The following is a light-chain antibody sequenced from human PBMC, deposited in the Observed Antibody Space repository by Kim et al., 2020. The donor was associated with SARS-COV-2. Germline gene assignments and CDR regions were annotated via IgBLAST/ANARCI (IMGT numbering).Light chain of an antibody. CDR1: SIRFYY. CDR3: GSRDSDNHLGL. J-gene: IGLJ2*01. Sequence: AVGQTVRITCQGDSIRFYYASWYQQKPGQAPMLIVYDKNNRPSGIPDRFSGSTSGSTASLTITGAQAEDEADYYCGSRDSDNHLGLFGGGTQLTVL. V-gene: IGLV3-19*01. CDR2: DKN.